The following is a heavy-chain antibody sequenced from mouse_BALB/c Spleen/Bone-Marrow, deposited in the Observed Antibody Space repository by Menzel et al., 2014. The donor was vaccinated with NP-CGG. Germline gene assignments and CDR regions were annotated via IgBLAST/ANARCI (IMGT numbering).Heavy chain of an antibody. CDR3: ARGYSNNYAMDY. Sequence: VQLVESGAELVRPGVSVKISCKGSGYTFTDYAMHWVKQSHAESLEWIGVINTYFGDISYNQKFKGKATIAVGKTSRTVYMELARLTAEDSAIYYCARGYSNNYAMDYWGQGTSVTVSS. D-gene: IGHD2-5*01. CDR2: INTYFGDI. J-gene: IGHJ4*01. V-gene: IGHV1S137*01. CDR1: GYTFTDYA.